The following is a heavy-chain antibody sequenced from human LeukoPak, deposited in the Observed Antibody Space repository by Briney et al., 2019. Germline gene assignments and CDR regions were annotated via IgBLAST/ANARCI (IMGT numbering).Heavy chain of an antibody. V-gene: IGHV4-34*01. Sequence: PSETLSLTCAVYGGSFSDYYWSWIRQPPGKGLEWIGEINHSGSTNYNPSLKSRVTISVDTYKNQFSLKLSSVSAADTAVYYCARVGRPYLIWIGYDDWGQGTLVTVSS. CDR1: GGSFSDYY. J-gene: IGHJ4*02. D-gene: IGHD3-3*01. CDR3: ARVGRPYLIWIGYDD. CDR2: INHSGST.